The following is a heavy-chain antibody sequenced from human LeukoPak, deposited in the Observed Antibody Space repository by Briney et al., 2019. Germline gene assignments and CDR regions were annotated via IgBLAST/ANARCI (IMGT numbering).Heavy chain of an antibody. V-gene: IGHV3-33*01. CDR3: ARRVQYYFDY. Sequence: GRSLRLSCAASGFIFSNYDMHWVRQAPGKGLERVAVIWYDGSDKHYADSVQGRFTISRDNSKNSLYLQMNSLRAEDTALYYCARRVQYYFDYWGQGTLVTVSS. CDR1: GFIFSNYD. J-gene: IGHJ4*02. CDR2: IWYDGSDK.